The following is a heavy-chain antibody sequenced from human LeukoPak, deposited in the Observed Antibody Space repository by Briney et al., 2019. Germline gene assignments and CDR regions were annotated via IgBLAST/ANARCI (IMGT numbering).Heavy chain of an antibody. CDR1: GFTFSSYA. CDR3: AKVGYSSSWSHYYYYMDV. D-gene: IGHD6-13*01. V-gene: IGHV3-23*01. Sequence: GGSLRLSCAASGFTFSSYAMSWVRQAPGKGLEWVSAISGSGGSTYYADSVKGRFTVSRDNSKNTLYVQMNNLRAEDTAVYYCAKVGYSSSWSHYYYYMDVWGKGTTVTISS. J-gene: IGHJ6*03. CDR2: ISGSGGST.